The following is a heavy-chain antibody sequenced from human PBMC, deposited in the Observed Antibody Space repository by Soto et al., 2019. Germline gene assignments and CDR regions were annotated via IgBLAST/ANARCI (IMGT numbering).Heavy chain of an antibody. CDR3: AKDQVGPGYSWCMDV. CDR2: ISYDGSNK. V-gene: IGHV3-30*18. D-gene: IGHD5-18*01. Sequence: GGSLRLSCAASGFTFSSYGMHWVRQAPGKGLEWVAVISYDGSNKYYADSVKGRFTISRDNCKNTLYLQMNSLRAEDTAVYYCAKDQVGPGYSWCMDVWGQGTTVTVSS. J-gene: IGHJ6*02. CDR1: GFTFSSYG.